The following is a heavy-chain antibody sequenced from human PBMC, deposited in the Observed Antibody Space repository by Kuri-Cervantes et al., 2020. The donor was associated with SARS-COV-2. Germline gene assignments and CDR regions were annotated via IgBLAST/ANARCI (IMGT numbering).Heavy chain of an antibody. CDR2: IGGGGGRT. D-gene: IGHD3-22*01. CDR1: GFTFSSYA. V-gene: IGHV3-23*01. J-gene: IGHJ4*02. CDR3: AKTGYYDSSGYYY. Sequence: GESLKISCVASGFTFSSYAMTWVRQGPGKGLEWVAAIGGGGGRTFYADSVKGRFTISRDNSKNTLYLQMNSLRAEDTAVYYCAKTGYYDSSGYYYWGQGTLVTVSS.